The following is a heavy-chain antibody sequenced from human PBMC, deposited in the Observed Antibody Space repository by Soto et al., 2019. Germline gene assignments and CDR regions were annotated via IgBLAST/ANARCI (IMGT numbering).Heavy chain of an antibody. D-gene: IGHD6-13*01. CDR1: GGTFSSYA. V-gene: IGHV1-69*13. CDR2: IIPIFGTA. Sequence: SVKVSCKASGGTFSSYAISWVRQAPGQGLEWMGGIIPIFGTANYAQKFQGRVTITADESTSTAYMELSSLRSEDTAVYYCARDKRNAGAAGGGGQYYYYYGMDVWGQGTTVTVSS. CDR3: ARDKRNAGAAGGGGQYYYYYGMDV. J-gene: IGHJ6*02.